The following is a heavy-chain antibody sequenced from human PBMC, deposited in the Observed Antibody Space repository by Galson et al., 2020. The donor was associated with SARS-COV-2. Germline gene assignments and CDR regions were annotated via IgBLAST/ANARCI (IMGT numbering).Heavy chain of an antibody. CDR2: IWYDGSNK. V-gene: IGHV3-33*01. CDR1: GFTFSSYG. Sequence: GGSLRLSCAASGFTFSSYGMHWVRQAPGKGLEWVAVIWYDGSNKYYADSMKGRFTISRDNSKNTLYLQMNSLRAEDTAVYYCARETIGYDILTGSAFDIWGQWTMVTVSS. D-gene: IGHD3-9*01. CDR3: ARETIGYDILTGSAFDI. J-gene: IGHJ3*02.